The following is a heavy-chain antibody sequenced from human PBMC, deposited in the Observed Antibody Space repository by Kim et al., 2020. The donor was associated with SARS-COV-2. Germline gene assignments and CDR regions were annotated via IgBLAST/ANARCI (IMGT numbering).Heavy chain of an antibody. Sequence: YGPSCEGRATISADKSISTAYLQWSSLKASDTAMYYCARLIGSGYYYFAYWGHGTLVTVSS. CDR3: ARLIGSGYYYFAY. V-gene: IGHV5-51*01. D-gene: IGHD3-22*01. J-gene: IGHJ4*01.